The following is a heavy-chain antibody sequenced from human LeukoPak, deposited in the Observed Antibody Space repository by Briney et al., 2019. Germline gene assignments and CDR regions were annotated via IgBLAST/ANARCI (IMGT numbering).Heavy chain of an antibody. Sequence: SETLSLTCTVSGYSISSGYYWGWIRQPPGKGLEWFGTIYHSGSTYYNPSLKSRVTISVDTSNNQFSLRLNSVTAADTAVYYCVRVPYYYYYYMDVWGKGTTVTVSS. CDR2: IYHSGST. J-gene: IGHJ6*03. CDR1: GYSISSGYY. CDR3: VRVPYYYYYYMDV. V-gene: IGHV4-38-2*02.